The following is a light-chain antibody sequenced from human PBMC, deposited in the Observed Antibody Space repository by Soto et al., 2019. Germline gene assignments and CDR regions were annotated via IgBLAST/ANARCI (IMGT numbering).Light chain of an antibody. J-gene: IGKJ2*01. CDR3: QHYADSPHT. CDR1: QSVRSGS. Sequence: EIVLTQSPGTLSLIPGEGATLSCRASQSVRSGSLAWYQQKPGQAPMLLIYGASSRATDIPDRFSGSGYGTDFTLTISRLEPEDFAVYYCQHYADSPHTFGQGTKLEIK. CDR2: GAS. V-gene: IGKV3-20*01.